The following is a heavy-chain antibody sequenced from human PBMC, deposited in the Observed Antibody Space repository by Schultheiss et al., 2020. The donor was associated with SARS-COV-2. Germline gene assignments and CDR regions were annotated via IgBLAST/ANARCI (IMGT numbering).Heavy chain of an antibody. CDR3: ARDSGYCSSTSCYTDAFDI. D-gene: IGHD2-2*02. J-gene: IGHJ3*02. V-gene: IGHV2-70*04. Sequence: SGPTLLKPTQTLTLTCTFSGFSLSTSGMRVSWIRQPPGKALEWLARIDWDDDKFYSTSLKTRLTISKDTSKNQVVLTMTNMDPVDTATYYCARDSGYCSSTSCYTDAFDIWGQGTMVTVSS. CDR2: IDWDDDK. CDR1: GFSLSTSGMR.